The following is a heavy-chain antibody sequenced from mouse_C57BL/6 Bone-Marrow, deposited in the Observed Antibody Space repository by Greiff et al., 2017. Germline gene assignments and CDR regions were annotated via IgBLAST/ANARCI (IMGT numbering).Heavy chain of an antibody. CDR3: TTFYGSSYAGFAY. CDR2: IDPENGDT. Sequence: VQLQQSGAELVRPGASVKLSCTASGFNIKDDYMHWVKQRPEQGLEWIGWIDPENGDTEYASKFQGKATITADTSSNTAYLQLSSLTSEDTAVYYCTTFYGSSYAGFAYGGQGTLVTVSA. J-gene: IGHJ3*01. V-gene: IGHV14-4*01. D-gene: IGHD1-1*01. CDR1: GFNIKDDY.